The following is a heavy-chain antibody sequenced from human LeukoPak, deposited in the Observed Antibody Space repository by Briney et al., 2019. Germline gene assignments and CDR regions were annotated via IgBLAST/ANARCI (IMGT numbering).Heavy chain of an antibody. Sequence: ASETLSLTCAVYGGSFSGYYRSWIRQPPGKGLEWIGEINHSGSTNYNPSLKSRVTISVDTSKNQFSLKLSSVTAADTAVYYCARGRRGWFDPWGQGTLVTVSS. V-gene: IGHV4-34*01. CDR3: ARGRRGWFDP. CDR2: INHSGST. D-gene: IGHD3-10*01. J-gene: IGHJ5*02. CDR1: GGSFSGYY.